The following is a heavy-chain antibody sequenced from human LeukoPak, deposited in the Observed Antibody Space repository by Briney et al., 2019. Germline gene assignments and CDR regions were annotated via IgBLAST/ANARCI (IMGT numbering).Heavy chain of an antibody. D-gene: IGHD4-11*01. CDR3: ARYSYSKNDY. CDR1: GFTFSTYS. CDR2: ISSSSSTI. V-gene: IGHV3-48*01. Sequence: GGSLRLSSAASGFTFSTYSMTWVRQAPGKGLEWVSYISSSSSTIYYGGSVKGRFTVSRDNAKNSLYLQMNSLRAEDTAVSFCARYSYSKNDYWGQGTLVTVSS. J-gene: IGHJ4*02.